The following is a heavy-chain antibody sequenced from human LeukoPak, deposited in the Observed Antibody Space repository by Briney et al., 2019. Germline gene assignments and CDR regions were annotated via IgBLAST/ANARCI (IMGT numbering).Heavy chain of an antibody. Sequence: ASVKVSCKASGYTFTGYYMHWVRQAPGQGLEWMGWINPNSGGTNYAQKFQGRVTMTRDTSISAASIELSRLRYDDTAVYYCARNCGGDCFYSPRFDYWGQGTLVTVSS. D-gene: IGHD2-21*02. J-gene: IGHJ4*02. V-gene: IGHV1-2*02. CDR2: INPNSGGT. CDR3: ARNCGGDCFYSPRFDY. CDR1: GYTFTGYY.